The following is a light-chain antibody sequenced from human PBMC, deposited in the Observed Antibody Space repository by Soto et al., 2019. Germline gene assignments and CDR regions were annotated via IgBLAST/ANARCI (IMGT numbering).Light chain of an antibody. CDR2: GTS. Sequence: EIVLTQSPGTLSLSPGERATLSCRATQSVTSGYLAWYQQKPGQAPSLLIYGTSSRATGIPDRFSGSGSGTDFTLTISRLEPEDFAVYYCQQYGSSPWTFGQGTKVEI. J-gene: IGKJ1*01. CDR1: QSVTSGY. V-gene: IGKV3-20*01. CDR3: QQYGSSPWT.